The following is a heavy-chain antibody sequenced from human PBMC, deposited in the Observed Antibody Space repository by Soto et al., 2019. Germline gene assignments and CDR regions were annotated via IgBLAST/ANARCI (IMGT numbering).Heavy chain of an antibody. Sequence: PSETLSLTCTVSGGTISSWYWSWIRQPPGKGLEWIGYIYYSGSTNYNPSLESRVTISVDTSKNQFSLKLSSVTAADTAFYYCARHQICYAANIWCDPWGLGTLVFVSS. CDR3: ARHQICYAANIWCDP. V-gene: IGHV4-59*08. CDR2: IYYSGST. D-gene: IGHD2-8*01. J-gene: IGHJ5*02. CDR1: GGTISSWY.